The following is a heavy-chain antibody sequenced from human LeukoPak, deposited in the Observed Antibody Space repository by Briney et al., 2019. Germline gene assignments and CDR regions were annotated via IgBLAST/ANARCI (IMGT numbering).Heavy chain of an antibody. V-gene: IGHV3-7*01. D-gene: IGHD6-25*01. Sequence: PGGSLRLSCAASGFSFSTYWMTWVRQTPGKGLEWVANIDKDGSEKVYVDSVKDRFTISRDNAKNSLYLQMTSLRAEDTAVYYCARDPGSSSGWGAFDVWGQGTVVTASS. J-gene: IGHJ3*01. CDR3: ARDPGSSSGWGAFDV. CDR1: GFSFSTYW. CDR2: IDKDGSEK.